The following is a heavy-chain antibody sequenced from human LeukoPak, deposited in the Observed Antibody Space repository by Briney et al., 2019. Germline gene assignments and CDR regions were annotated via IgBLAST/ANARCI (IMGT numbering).Heavy chain of an antibody. Sequence: GGSLRLSCAASGFTFDDYAMHWVRQAPGKGLEWVSGISWNSGSIGYADSVRGRFTISRDNTKNSLYLQMNSLRAEDTALYYCARSDGLDYWGQGTLVTVSS. CDR3: ARSDGLDY. CDR1: GFTFDDYA. D-gene: IGHD5-24*01. CDR2: ISWNSGSI. V-gene: IGHV3-9*01. J-gene: IGHJ4*02.